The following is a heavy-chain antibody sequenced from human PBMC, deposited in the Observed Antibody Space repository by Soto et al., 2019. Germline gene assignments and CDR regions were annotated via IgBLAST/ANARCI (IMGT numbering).Heavy chain of an antibody. J-gene: IGHJ5*02. D-gene: IGHD3-3*02. CDR1: GGTFSSYA. V-gene: IGHV1-69*01. CDR3: ARPFLSYNWFDP. CDR2: IIPSFDTP. Sequence: QLQLMQSGAEVKKPGSSVKVSCKASGGTFSSYAISWLRQAPGQGLEWMGGIIPSFDTPNYAQKFQGRVKITTGESTSTAYMELSSLRSEDTAVYYCARPFLSYNWFDPWGQGTLVTVSS.